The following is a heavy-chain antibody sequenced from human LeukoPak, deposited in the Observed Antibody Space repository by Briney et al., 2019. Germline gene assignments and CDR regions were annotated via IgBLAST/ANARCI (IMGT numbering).Heavy chain of an antibody. CDR2: IYNIGTT. J-gene: IGHJ5*02. Sequence: SETLSLTCTVSGVSISSFYWGWIRQPPGKGLEWIGYIYNIGTTKYNSSLKSRVTISADTSKNQFSLKLSSVTAADTAVYYCARPRPSGWFDPWGQGTLVTVSS. V-gene: IGHV4-59*01. CDR1: GVSISSFY. D-gene: IGHD3-10*01. CDR3: ARPRPSGWFDP.